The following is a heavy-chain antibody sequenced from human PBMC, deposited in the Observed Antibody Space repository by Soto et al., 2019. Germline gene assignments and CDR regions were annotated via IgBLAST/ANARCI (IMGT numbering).Heavy chain of an antibody. CDR2: IWYDGSEK. D-gene: IGHD3-10*01. V-gene: IGHV3-33*01. Sequence: QVQLVESGGGVVQPGRSLRLSCVTSGFPFNKYGMHWVRQAPGKGLEWVAIIWYDGSEKYNGDSVKGRFTISRDNSRDTLFLQLDSLRADDTAMYYCARLGGSGGDSIDYWGQGTLVTVSS. CDR1: GFPFNKYG. CDR3: ARLGGSGGDSIDY. J-gene: IGHJ4*02.